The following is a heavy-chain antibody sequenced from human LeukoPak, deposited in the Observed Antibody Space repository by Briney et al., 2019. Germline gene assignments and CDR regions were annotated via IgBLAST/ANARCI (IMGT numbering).Heavy chain of an antibody. J-gene: IGHJ5*02. CDR3: ARADRLHGGPYLIGP. CDR1: GYSFADYY. V-gene: IGHV1-2*02. D-gene: IGHD2-21*01. Sequence: ASVKVSCKTSGYSFADYYMHWVRQAPGQGLEWMGWINPNSGGTSSAQKFQGRVTMTRDTSITTVYMEVSWLTSDDTAIYYCARADRLHGGPYLIGPWGQGTLVTVSS. CDR2: INPNSGGT.